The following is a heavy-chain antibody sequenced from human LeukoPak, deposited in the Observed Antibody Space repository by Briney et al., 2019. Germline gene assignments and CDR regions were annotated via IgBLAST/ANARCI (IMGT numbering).Heavy chain of an antibody. V-gene: IGHV7-4-1*02. D-gene: IGHD1-26*01. CDR1: GYTFTNYA. Sequence: VASVKISCKASGYTFTNYAINWVRQAPGQGLEWVGWINTKTGNPTYAQDFTGRFAFSLDTSVTTTYLQISSLKAEDTAVYYCARVGKYSGSYPDYWGQGTLVTVSS. J-gene: IGHJ4*02. CDR2: INTKTGNP. CDR3: ARVGKYSGSYPDY.